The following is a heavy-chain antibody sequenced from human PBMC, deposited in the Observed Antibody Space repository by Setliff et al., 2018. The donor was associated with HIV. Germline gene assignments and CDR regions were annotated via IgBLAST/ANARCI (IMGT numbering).Heavy chain of an antibody. CDR2: IHNSGNT. V-gene: IGHV4-4*07. Sequence: SETLSLTCRLSGDSMSTYYWSWIRQTAGKGLEWIGRIHNSGNTNYNPSFMSRVSMSVDTSKSQFSLKLRSVTAADTAVYFCARGYSSAFFHEFFDYWGQGTLVTVSS. D-gene: IGHD6-25*01. CDR3: ARGYSSAFFHEFFDY. J-gene: IGHJ4*02. CDR1: GDSMSTYY.